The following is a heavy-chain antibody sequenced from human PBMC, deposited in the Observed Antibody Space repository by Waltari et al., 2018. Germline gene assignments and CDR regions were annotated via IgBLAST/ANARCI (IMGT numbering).Heavy chain of an antibody. D-gene: IGHD3-9*01. Sequence: QVQLVESGGGVVQPGRSLRLSCAASGFTFSSYAMHWVRQAPGQGLEWMGGIIPIFGTANNAQKFQSRVTITADESTITAYMELSSLRSEDTAVYYCARLSYDILTGYDPSDDAFDIWGQGTMVTVSS. CDR1: GFTFSSYA. J-gene: IGHJ3*02. V-gene: IGHV1-69*01. CDR2: IIPIFGTA. CDR3: ARLSYDILTGYDPSDDAFDI.